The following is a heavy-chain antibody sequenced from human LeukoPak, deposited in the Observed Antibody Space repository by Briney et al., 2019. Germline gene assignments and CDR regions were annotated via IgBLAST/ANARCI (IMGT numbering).Heavy chain of an antibody. D-gene: IGHD3-22*01. CDR3: ASGGYYSDSSGYYYHAFDI. Sequence: SVKVSCKASGGTFSSYAISWVRQAPGQGLEWMGGIIPIFGTASYAQKFQGRVTITADKSTSTAYMELNSLRSEDTAVYYCASGGYYSDSSGYYYHAFDIWGQGTMVTVSS. CDR2: IIPIFGTA. J-gene: IGHJ3*02. V-gene: IGHV1-69*06. CDR1: GGTFSSYA.